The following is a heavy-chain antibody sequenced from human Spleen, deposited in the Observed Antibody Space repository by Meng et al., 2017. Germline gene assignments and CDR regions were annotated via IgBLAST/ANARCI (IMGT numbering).Heavy chain of an antibody. Sequence: QVQLVQSGSELKKHGASVKVSCKASGYTFTTYTMHWVRQAPGQGLEWLGLINTNTGNPTYAPGFTGRFVFSLDTSISTAYLQISGLRAEDTAMYYCARTKEYYDSSFDLWGQGTLVTVSS. D-gene: IGHD3-22*01. CDR3: ARTKEYYDSSFDL. J-gene: IGHJ4*02. V-gene: IGHV7-4-1*02. CDR2: INTNTGNP. CDR1: GYTFTTYT.